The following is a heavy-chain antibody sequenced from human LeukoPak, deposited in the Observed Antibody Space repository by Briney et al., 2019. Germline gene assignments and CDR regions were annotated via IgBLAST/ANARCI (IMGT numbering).Heavy chain of an antibody. CDR1: GFTFDDYG. D-gene: IGHD3-3*01. J-gene: IGHJ6*03. Sequence: GESLKISCAASGFTFDDYGMSWVRQAPGKGLEWVSGINWNGGSTGYADSVKGRLTISRDNAKNSLYLQMNSLRAEDTALYYCARYSYYDFWSGYMDVWGKGTTVTVSS. V-gene: IGHV3-20*04. CDR3: ARYSYYDFWSGYMDV. CDR2: INWNGGST.